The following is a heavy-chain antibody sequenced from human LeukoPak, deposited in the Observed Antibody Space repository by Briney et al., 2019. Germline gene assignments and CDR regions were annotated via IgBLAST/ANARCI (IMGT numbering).Heavy chain of an antibody. CDR3: ATKVAGTSHFSY. D-gene: IGHD6-19*01. V-gene: IGHV3-48*03. J-gene: IGHJ4*02. Sequence: GGSLRLSCAASGFSISTFEMNWVRQAPGKGLEWVSYISDSGSAIQHADSVRGRFAISRDNAKNSLYLEMHSLRVEDTAVYYCATKVAGTSHFSYWGQGTPVTVSS. CDR1: GFSISTFE. CDR2: ISDSGSAI.